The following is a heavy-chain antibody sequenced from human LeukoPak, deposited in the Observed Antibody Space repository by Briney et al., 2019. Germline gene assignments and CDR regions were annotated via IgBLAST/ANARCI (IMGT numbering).Heavy chain of an antibody. CDR2: IYYSGST. CDR3: ASQRGNYYYYYYMDV. CDR1: GGSIRSGNYY. V-gene: IGHV4-39*01. Sequence: SETLSLTCTVSGGSIRSGNYYWACIRQPPGKGLEWIGSIYYSGSTYYNPFLKSRVTISVDTTKNQFSLRLSSVTAADTAVYYCASQRGNYYYYYYMDVWGKGTTVTVSS. J-gene: IGHJ6*03. D-gene: IGHD3-16*01.